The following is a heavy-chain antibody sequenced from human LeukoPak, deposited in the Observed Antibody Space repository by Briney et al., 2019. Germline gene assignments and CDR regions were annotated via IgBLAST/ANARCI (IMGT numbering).Heavy chain of an antibody. CDR1: GGSFSGYY. Sequence: SETLSLTCAVYGGSFSGYYWSWIRQPPGKGLEWIGEINHSGSTNYNPSLKSRVTISVDTSKNQFSLKLSSVTAADTAVYYCARTYYDYVWGSYRPINWFDPWGQGTLVTVSS. V-gene: IGHV4-34*01. D-gene: IGHD3-16*02. J-gene: IGHJ5*02. CDR2: INHSGST. CDR3: ARTYYDYVWGSYRPINWFDP.